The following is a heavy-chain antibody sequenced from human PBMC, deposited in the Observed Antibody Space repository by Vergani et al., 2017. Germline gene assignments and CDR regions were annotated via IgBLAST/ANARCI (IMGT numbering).Heavy chain of an antibody. D-gene: IGHD3-22*01. Sequence: HLLESGGGLVQPGGSLRLSCAASGFPFSSYALTWVRQAPGKGLAWVSTISRSGFNTYYADSVKGRFTVSRDNSKNTLFLQMNSLRAGDTAVYYCAKDVLGDSSDLDSWGPGTLVTVSS. CDR3: AKDVLGDSSDLDS. CDR1: GFPFSSYA. J-gene: IGHJ4*02. CDR2: ISRSGFNT. V-gene: IGHV3-23*01.